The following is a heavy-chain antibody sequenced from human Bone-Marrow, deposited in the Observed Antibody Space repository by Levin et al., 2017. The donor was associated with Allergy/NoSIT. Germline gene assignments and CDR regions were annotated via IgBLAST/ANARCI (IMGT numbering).Heavy chain of an antibody. CDR2: IYYSGST. V-gene: IGHV4-39*07. Sequence: SETLSLTCTVSGGSISSSSYYWGWIRQPPGKGLEWIGSIYYSGSTYYNPSLKSRVTISVDTSKNQFSLKLSSVTAADTAVYYCASWGIWGSSSWTLRYYYGMDVWGQGTTVTVSS. J-gene: IGHJ6*02. CDR1: GGSISSSSYY. CDR3: ASWGIWGSSSWTLRYYYGMDV. D-gene: IGHD6-13*01.